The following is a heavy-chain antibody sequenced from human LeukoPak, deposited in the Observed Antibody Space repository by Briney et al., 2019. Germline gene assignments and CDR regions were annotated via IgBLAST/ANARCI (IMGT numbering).Heavy chain of an antibody. CDR3: ARALPSYCGGDCSRRAFDY. CDR1: GGSISSGDYY. CDR2: IYYSGST. D-gene: IGHD2-21*02. V-gene: IGHV4-30-4*01. J-gene: IGHJ4*02. Sequence: PSETLSLTCTVSGGSISSGDYYWSWIRQPPGKGLEWIGYIYYSGSTYYNPSLKSRVTISVDTSKNQFPLKLSSVTAADTAVYYCARALPSYCGGDCSRRAFDYWGQGTLVTVSS.